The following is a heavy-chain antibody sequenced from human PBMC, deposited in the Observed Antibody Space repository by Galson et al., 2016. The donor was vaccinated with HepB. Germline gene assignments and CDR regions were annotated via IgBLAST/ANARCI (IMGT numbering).Heavy chain of an antibody. CDR1: GYTFISYY. CDR3: AKGVAPADYYHGVDV. Sequence: SVKVSCKASGYTFISYYIHWVRQAPGQGLEWMGIIKPSGGRATYAQKFQGRVIMTRDTSTSIVYMELSSLKSDDMAVYYFAKGVAPADYYHGVDVWGQGTTVTVSS. D-gene: IGHD2-15*01. J-gene: IGHJ6*02. V-gene: IGHV1-46*01. CDR2: IKPSGGRA.